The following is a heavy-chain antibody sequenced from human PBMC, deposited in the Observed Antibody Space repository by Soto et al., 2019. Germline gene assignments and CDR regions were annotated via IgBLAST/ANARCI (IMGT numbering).Heavy chain of an antibody. J-gene: IGHJ4*02. CDR2: IYNSGNI. D-gene: IGHD3-3*01. V-gene: IGHV4-59*08. CDR1: GASFNSDY. Sequence: SETLSLTCTVSGASFNSDYWNWIRQPPGKGLEWIGYIYNSGNIKRNPSLKSRVTISVDTSKNQFSLNLISVTAADTAVYYCARGKDPSWRFDYWGRGTLVTVSS. CDR3: ARGKDPSWRFDY.